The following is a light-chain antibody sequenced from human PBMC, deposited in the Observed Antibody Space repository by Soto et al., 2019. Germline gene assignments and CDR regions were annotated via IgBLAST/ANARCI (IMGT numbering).Light chain of an antibody. Sequence: QSVLTQPRSLSGSPGQSVTVSCTGTSRDVGIYNYVSWYQQRPGTAPKVMIYDVTKRPSGVPDRFSGSKSANTASLTISGLQADDEADYYCCSYAGNYTLLFGGGTKVTVL. CDR2: DVT. V-gene: IGLV2-11*01. J-gene: IGLJ2*01. CDR3: CSYAGNYTLL. CDR1: SRDVGIYNY.